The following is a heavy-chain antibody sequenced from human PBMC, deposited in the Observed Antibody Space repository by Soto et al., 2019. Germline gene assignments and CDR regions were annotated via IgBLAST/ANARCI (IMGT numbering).Heavy chain of an antibody. V-gene: IGHV1-18*01. CDR2: ISAYNGNT. J-gene: IGHJ4*02. CDR1: CYTFTSYG. Sequence: ASAMVSSSASCYTFTSYGISWVRQAPGQGLEWMGWISAYNGNTNYAQKLQGRVTMTTDTSTSTAYMELRSLRSDDTAVYYCARVGRYAVAGKAYWGQGTLVTVSS. CDR3: ARVGRYAVAGKAY. D-gene: IGHD6-19*01.